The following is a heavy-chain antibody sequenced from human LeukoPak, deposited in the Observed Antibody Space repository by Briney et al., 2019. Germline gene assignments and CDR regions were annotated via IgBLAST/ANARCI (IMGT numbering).Heavy chain of an antibody. CDR3: ARNNEDYEDY. Sequence: KPSETLSLTCTVSGGSISSSSYYWGWIRQPPGKGLEWIGSIYYSGSTYYNPSLKSRVTISVDTSKNQFSLKLSSVTAADTAVYYCARNNEDYEDYWGQGTLVTVSS. CDR2: IYYSGST. V-gene: IGHV4-39*01. J-gene: IGHJ4*02. CDR1: GGSISSSSYY. D-gene: IGHD1/OR15-1a*01.